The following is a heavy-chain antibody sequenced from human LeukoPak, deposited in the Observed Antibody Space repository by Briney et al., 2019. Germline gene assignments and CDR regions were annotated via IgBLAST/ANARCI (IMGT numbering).Heavy chain of an antibody. CDR2: IYYSGTT. CDR1: GGSISSGGYY. CDR3: ARAPSLGHSSGYYRRGAFDI. V-gene: IGHV4-31*03. D-gene: IGHD3-22*01. J-gene: IGHJ3*02. Sequence: SETLSLTCTVSGGSISSGGYYWSWIRQPPGKGLEWTGYIYYSGTTYYNPSLKSRVTISVDTSKNQFSLRLSSVTAADTAVYYCARAPSLGHSSGYYRRGAFDIWGRGTMVTVSS.